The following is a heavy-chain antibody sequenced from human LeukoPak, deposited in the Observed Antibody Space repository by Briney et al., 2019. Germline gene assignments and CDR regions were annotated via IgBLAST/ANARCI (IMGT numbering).Heavy chain of an antibody. V-gene: IGHV1-24*01. CDR3: ATSSGWYTWFDP. CDR1: GYTLTELS. J-gene: IGHJ5*02. CDR2: FDPEDGET. D-gene: IGHD6-19*01. Sequence: GASVKVSCKVSGYTLTELSMHWVRQAPGKGLEWMGGFDPEDGETIYAQKFQGSVTMTEDTSTDTAYMELSSLRSEDTAVYYCATSSGWYTWFDPWGQGTLVTVSS.